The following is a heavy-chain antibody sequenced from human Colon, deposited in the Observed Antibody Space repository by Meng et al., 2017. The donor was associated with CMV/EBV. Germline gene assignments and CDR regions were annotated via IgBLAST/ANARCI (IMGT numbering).Heavy chain of an antibody. V-gene: IGHV6-1*01. J-gene: IGHJ6*02. D-gene: IGHD5-12*01. Sequence: SQTLSLTCAISGDSVSSNSAAWNWIRQSPSSGLEWLGRTYYRSKWYNDYAVSVKSRITINPDTSKNQFSLQLNSVTPEDTAVYYCARWPHPDYYYYYGMDVWGQGTTVTVSS. CDR2: TYYRSKWYN. CDR1: GDSVSSNSAA. CDR3: ARWPHPDYYYYYGMDV.